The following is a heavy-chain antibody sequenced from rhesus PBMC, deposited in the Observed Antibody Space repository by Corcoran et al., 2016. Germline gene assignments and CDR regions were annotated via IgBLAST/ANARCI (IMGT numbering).Heavy chain of an antibody. CDR1: GYSISSGYG. V-gene: IGHV4-127*01. CDR3: ASLASSGVSFEF. J-gene: IGHJ1*01. D-gene: IGHD6-25*01. Sequence: QVQLQQWGEGLVKPSETLSLTCAVSGYSISSGYGWGWIRQPPGKGLEWIGQIYGGSGSTYSNHSLMSRVTVSKATSKTQFPLKLSSVTAADTAVYYCASLASSGVSFEFWGQGALVTVSS. CDR2: IYGGSGST.